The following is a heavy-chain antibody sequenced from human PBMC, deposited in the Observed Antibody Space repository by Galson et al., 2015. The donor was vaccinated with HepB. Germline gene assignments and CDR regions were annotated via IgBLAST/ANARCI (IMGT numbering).Heavy chain of an antibody. CDR3: AGAGYCRSTYCFSAY. D-gene: IGHD2-2*01. CDR2: TYFRSKWYY. V-gene: IGHV6-1*01. J-gene: IGHJ4*02. Sequence: CAISGDSVSGNIVSWNWIRQSPSRGLEWLGRTYFRSKWYYDYAVSVKSRITINPDTSENQFSLQLHSVTPEDTAVYYCAGAGYCRSTYCFSAYWGQGTLVTVSS. CDR1: GDSVSGNIVS.